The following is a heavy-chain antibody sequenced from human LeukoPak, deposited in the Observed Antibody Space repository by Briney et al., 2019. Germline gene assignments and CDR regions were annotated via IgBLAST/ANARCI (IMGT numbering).Heavy chain of an antibody. CDR1: GFTFSSYA. D-gene: IGHD3-9*01. V-gene: IGHV4-30-4*08. CDR3: ARGGLRYFFDP. CDR2: IYYSGST. Sequence: LRLSCAASGFTFSSYAMSWVRQAPGKGLEWIGYIYYSGSTYYNPSLKSRVTISVDTSKNQFSLKLSSVTAADTAVYYCARGGLRYFFDPWGQGTLVTVSS. J-gene: IGHJ5*02.